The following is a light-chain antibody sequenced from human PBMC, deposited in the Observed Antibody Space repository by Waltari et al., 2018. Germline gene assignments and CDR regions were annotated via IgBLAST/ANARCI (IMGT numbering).Light chain of an antibody. CDR3: QQRTNWPLT. J-gene: IGKJ4*01. CDR1: QTLTTS. V-gene: IGKV3-11*01. Sequence: EIVLTQSPGTLSLSPRERATLSCRASQTLTTSLAWYQQRPGQAPRLLIYDASKRATGIPARFSGSGSGTDFSLTISSLEPEDFAVYYCQQRTNWPLTFGGGTKVEIK. CDR2: DAS.